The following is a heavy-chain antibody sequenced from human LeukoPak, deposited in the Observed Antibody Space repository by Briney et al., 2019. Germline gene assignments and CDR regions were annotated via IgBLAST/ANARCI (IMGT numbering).Heavy chain of an antibody. V-gene: IGHV3-21*01. CDR3: ASRYCSSTSCYKVSSYYYYMDV. CDR1: GFTFSSYS. Sequence: GGSLRLSCATSGFTFSSYSMNWVRQAPGKGLEWVSSISSSSSYIYYADSVKGRFTISRDNAKNSLYLQMNSLRAEDTAVYYCASRYCSSTSCYKVSSYYYYMDVWGKGTTVTVSS. J-gene: IGHJ6*03. D-gene: IGHD2-2*02. CDR2: ISSSSSYI.